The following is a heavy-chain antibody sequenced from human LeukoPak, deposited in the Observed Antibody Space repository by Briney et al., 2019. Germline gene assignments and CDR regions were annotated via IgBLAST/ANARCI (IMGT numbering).Heavy chain of an antibody. V-gene: IGHV4-4*09. CDR2: IYTSGST. D-gene: IGHD6-6*01. CDR3: ARESAALIDY. J-gene: IGHJ4*02. CDR1: GGSISSYY. Sequence: PSETLSLTCTVYGGSISSYYWSWIRQPPGKGLEWIGYIYTSGSTNYNPSLKSRVTISVNTSKNQFSLKLSSVTAADTAVYYCARESAALIDYWGQGTLVTVSS.